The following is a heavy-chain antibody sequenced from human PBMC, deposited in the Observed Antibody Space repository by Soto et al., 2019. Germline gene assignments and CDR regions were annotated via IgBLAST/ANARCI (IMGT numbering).Heavy chain of an antibody. CDR1: GGSISSGDYY. Sequence: SETLSLTRTVSGGSISSGDYYWSWIRQPPGKGLEWIGYIYYSGSTYYNPSLKSRVTISVDTSKNQFSLKLSSVTAADTAVYYCAREGTNDYGNHNWFDPWGQGTLVTVSS. J-gene: IGHJ5*02. D-gene: IGHD4-17*01. CDR2: IYYSGST. CDR3: AREGTNDYGNHNWFDP. V-gene: IGHV4-30-4*01.